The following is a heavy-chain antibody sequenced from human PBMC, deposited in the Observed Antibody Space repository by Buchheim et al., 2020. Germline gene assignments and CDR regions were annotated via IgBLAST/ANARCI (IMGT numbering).Heavy chain of an antibody. V-gene: IGHV3-30-3*01. CDR3: ARDRITGTTIYYYYGMDV. Sequence: QVQLVESGGGVVQPGWSLRLSCAASGFTFSSYAMHWVRQAPGKGLEWVAVISYDGSNKYYADSVKGRFTISRDNSKKTLYLQMNSLRAENTAVYYCARDRITGTTIYYYYGMDVWGQGTT. CDR2: ISYDGSNK. CDR1: GFTFSSYA. J-gene: IGHJ6*02. D-gene: IGHD1-7*01.